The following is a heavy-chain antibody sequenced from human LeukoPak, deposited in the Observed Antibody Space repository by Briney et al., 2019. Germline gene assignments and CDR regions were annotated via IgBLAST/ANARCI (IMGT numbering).Heavy chain of an antibody. Sequence: ASVKVSCKASGYTFSSYGISWVRQAPGQGLEWMGWISAYNGNTNYAQKLQGRVTMTTDTSTSTAYMELRSLRSDDTAVYYCARVPKQYNSGWFYFDYWGQGTLVTVSS. D-gene: IGHD6-19*01. J-gene: IGHJ4*02. CDR2: ISAYNGNT. V-gene: IGHV1-18*01. CDR3: ARVPKQYNSGWFYFDY. CDR1: GYTFSSYG.